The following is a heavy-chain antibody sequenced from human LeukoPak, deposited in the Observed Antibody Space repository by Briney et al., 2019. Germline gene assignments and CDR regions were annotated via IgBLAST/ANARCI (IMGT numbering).Heavy chain of an antibody. V-gene: IGHV4-39*01. J-gene: IGHJ5*02. CDR3: ARLVRVGYSYGLNWFDP. Sequence: SETLSLTCTVSGGSISSSSYYWGWIRRPPGKGLEWIGSIYYSGSTYYNPSLKSRVTISVDTSKNQFSLKLSSVTAADTAVYYCARLVRVGYSYGLNWFDPWGQGTLVTVSS. CDR2: IYYSGST. D-gene: IGHD5-18*01. CDR1: GGSISSSSYY.